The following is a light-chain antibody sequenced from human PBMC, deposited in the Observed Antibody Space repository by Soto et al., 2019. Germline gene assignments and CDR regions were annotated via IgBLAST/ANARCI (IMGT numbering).Light chain of an antibody. Sequence: AIRMTQSPSSFSASTGDRVTITCRASQGISSYLAWYQQNPGKAPNLLIYGASTLQSGVPSRFSRSGSGTEFTLTISSLHPEDFATYDCQELHTYPITFGQGTRREIK. CDR2: GAS. V-gene: IGKV1-8*01. J-gene: IGKJ5*01. CDR1: QGISSY. CDR3: QELHTYPIT.